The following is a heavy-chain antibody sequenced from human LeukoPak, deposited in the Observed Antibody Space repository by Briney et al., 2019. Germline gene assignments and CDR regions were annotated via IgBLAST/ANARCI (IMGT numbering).Heavy chain of an antibody. J-gene: IGHJ4*02. CDR2: ISSSGSTI. Sequence: PGGSLRLSCAASGFTFSDYYMSWIRQAPGKGLEWASYISSSGSTIYYADSVKGRFTISRDNAKNSLYLQMNSLRAEDTAVYYCARDQCSGGSCYGVFDYWGQGTLVTVSS. D-gene: IGHD2-15*01. CDR3: ARDQCSGGSCYGVFDY. V-gene: IGHV3-11*01. CDR1: GFTFSDYY.